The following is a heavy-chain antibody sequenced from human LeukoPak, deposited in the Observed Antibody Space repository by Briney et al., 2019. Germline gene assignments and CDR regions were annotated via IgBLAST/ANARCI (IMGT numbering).Heavy chain of an antibody. CDR3: ARETSPYSSSSGYFQH. V-gene: IGHV1-69*04. D-gene: IGHD6-6*01. Sequence: SVKVSCKASGGTFSSYAIGWVRQAPGQGLEWMGRIIPILGIANYAQKFQGRVTITADESTSTAYMELSSLRSEDTAVYYCARETSPYSSSSGYFQHWGQGTLVTVSS. CDR2: IIPILGIA. J-gene: IGHJ1*01. CDR1: GGTFSSYA.